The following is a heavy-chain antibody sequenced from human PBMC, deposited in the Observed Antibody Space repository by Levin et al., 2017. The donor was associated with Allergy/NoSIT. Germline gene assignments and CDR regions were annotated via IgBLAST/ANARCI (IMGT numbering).Heavy chain of an antibody. CDR3: ASEYGRGFDY. D-gene: IGHD4-17*01. CDR1: GFTFSSYW. Sequence: EASVKVSCAASGFTFSSYWMSWVRQAPGKGLEWVANIKQDGSEKYYVDSVKGRFTISRDNAKNSLYLQMNSLRAEDTAVYYCASEYGRGFDYWGQGTLVTVSS. CDR2: IKQDGSEK. V-gene: IGHV3-7*01. J-gene: IGHJ4*02.